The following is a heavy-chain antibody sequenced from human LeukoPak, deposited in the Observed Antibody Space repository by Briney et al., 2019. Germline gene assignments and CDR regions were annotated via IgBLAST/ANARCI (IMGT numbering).Heavy chain of an antibody. V-gene: IGHV3-33*01. Sequence: PGGSLRLSCAASGFTFSSYGMHWVRQAPGKGLEWVAVIWYDGSNKYYADSVKGRFTISRDNSKNTLYLQMDSLRVEDTAVYYCARVRAIFGYDAFDIWGQGTMVTVSS. D-gene: IGHD3-10*02. J-gene: IGHJ3*02. CDR3: ARVRAIFGYDAFDI. CDR2: IWYDGSNK. CDR1: GFTFSSYG.